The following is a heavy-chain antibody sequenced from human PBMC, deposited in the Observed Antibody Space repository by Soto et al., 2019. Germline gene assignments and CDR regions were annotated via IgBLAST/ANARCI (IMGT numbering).Heavy chain of an antibody. Sequence: AGGSLRLSCAASGFTFDDYGMSWVRQAPGKGLEWVSGINWNGGSTGYADSVKGRFTISRDNAKNSLYLQMNSLRAEDTALYHCARVPTRAPYDFWSGYYFDYWGQGTLVTVSS. CDR3: ARVPTRAPYDFWSGYYFDY. CDR2: INWNGGST. V-gene: IGHV3-20*01. J-gene: IGHJ4*02. D-gene: IGHD3-3*01. CDR1: GFTFDDYG.